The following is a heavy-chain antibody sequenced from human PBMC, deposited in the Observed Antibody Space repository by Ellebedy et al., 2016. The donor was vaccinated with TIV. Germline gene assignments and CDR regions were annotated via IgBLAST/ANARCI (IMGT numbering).Heavy chain of an antibody. Sequence: GESLKISCAASGFTFSSYAMSWVRQAPGKGLEWVSAISGSGGSTYYADSVKGRFTISRDNSKNTLYLQMNSLRAEDTAVYYCANDGQGWRYWGHGTLVTVSS. CDR3: ANDGQGWRY. V-gene: IGHV3-23*01. CDR2: ISGSGGST. D-gene: IGHD6-19*01. J-gene: IGHJ4*01. CDR1: GFTFSSYA.